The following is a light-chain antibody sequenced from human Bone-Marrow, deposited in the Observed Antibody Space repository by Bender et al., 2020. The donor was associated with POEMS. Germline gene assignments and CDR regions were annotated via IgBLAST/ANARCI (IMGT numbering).Light chain of an antibody. Sequence: SYVVTQPPSVSVAPGQTAKITCGGNDIGSQSVHWYQQKPGQAPVLVVYSDIDRPSGIPERFSGSNSGNTATLAISRVEAGDEADYYCQVSDNTNDHWVFGGGTKLTVL. CDR2: SDI. J-gene: IGLJ3*02. CDR3: QVSDNTNDHWV. CDR1: DIGSQS. V-gene: IGLV3-21*02.